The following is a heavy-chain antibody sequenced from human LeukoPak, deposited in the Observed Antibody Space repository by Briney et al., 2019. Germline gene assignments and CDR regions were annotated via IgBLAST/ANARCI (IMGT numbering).Heavy chain of an antibody. J-gene: IGHJ4*02. V-gene: IGHV7-4-1*02. CDR2: INTTTGNP. CDR3: ARGHDTTGYFAY. D-gene: IGHD3-9*01. Sequence: ASVKVSCKPSGYTFTTFPINWVRQAPGQGLEWMGWINTTTGNPTYAQGLTGQFVFSLDTPVSTAYLQITSLKTEDIGVYYCARGHDTTGYFAYWGQGSLVTVSS. CDR1: GYTFTTFP.